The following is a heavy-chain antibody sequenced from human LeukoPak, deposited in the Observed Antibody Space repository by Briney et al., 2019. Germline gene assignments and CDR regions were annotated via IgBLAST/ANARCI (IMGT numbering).Heavy chain of an antibody. J-gene: IGHJ4*02. D-gene: IGHD5-18*01. CDR1: GGSVSSGSYY. Sequence: SETLSLTCTVSGGSVSSGSYYWSWIRQPAGKGLEWIGRIYTSGSTNYNPSLKSRVTMSVDTSKNQFSLNLTSVTAADTAVYYCARETRIHLWTFDSWGQGTLVTVSS. V-gene: IGHV4-61*02. CDR2: IYTSGST. CDR3: ARETRIHLWTFDS.